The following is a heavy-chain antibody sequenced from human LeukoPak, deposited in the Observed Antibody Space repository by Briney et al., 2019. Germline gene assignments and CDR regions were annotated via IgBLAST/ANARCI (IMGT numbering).Heavy chain of an antibody. J-gene: IGHJ3*02. CDR2: INPDGSEK. Sequence: GGSLRLSCAVSGFTFRSIWMNWVRQVPGKGLEWVGNINPDGSEKYYVDSVEGRFTISRDNSKNSMYLQMNSLRGEDTAVYYCARPGIAGGAFDIWGQGTVVIVSS. CDR1: GFTFRSIW. D-gene: IGHD1-26*01. CDR3: ARPGIAGGAFDI. V-gene: IGHV3-7*01.